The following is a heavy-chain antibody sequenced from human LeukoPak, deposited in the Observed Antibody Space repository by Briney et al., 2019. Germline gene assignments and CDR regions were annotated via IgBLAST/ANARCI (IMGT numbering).Heavy chain of an antibody. D-gene: IGHD3-22*01. CDR1: GYTLTELS. CDR2: FDPEDGET. V-gene: IGHV1-24*01. Sequence: ASVKVSCKVSGYTLTELSMHWVRQAPGKGLEWMGGFDPEDGETIYAQKFQGRVTMTEDTSTDTAYMELSSLRSEDTAVYYCATAQYYYDSSGYHRTDYWGQGTLVTVSS. J-gene: IGHJ4*02. CDR3: ATAQYYYDSSGYHRTDY.